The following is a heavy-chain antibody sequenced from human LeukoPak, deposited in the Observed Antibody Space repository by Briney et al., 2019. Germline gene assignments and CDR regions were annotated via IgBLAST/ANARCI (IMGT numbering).Heavy chain of an antibody. CDR1: GFTFSSYW. J-gene: IGHJ5*02. CDR2: IKQDGSEK. CDR3: AREDYYDTNWFDP. Sequence: GGSLRLSCAASGFTFSSYWMSWVRQAPGKGLEWVANIKQDGSEKYYVDSVKGRFTISRDNAKNTLYLQMNSLRAEDTAVYYCAREDYYDTNWFDPWGQGTLVTVSS. D-gene: IGHD3-22*01. V-gene: IGHV3-7*01.